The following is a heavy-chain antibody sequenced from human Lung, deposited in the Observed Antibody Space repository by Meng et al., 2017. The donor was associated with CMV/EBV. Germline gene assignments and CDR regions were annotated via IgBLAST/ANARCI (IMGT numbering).Heavy chain of an antibody. CDR1: GLSVSSKY. CDR2: IYSNNNT. V-gene: IGHV3-53*01. Sequence: ESLKISCAASGLSVSSKYMSWVRQAPGKGLEWVSVIYSNNNTYYADSVKGRFTISRDNSKNTLYFQMNSLRAEDTAVYYCARVVGLHFDYWGQGTLVTGSS. D-gene: IGHD1-26*01. J-gene: IGHJ4*02. CDR3: ARVVGLHFDY.